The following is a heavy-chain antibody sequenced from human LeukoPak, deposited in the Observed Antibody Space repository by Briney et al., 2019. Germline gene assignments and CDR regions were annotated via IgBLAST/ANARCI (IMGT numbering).Heavy chain of an antibody. D-gene: IGHD3-22*01. V-gene: IGHV3-21*01. Sequence: PGGSLRLSCAASGFPFSSYSMNWVRQAPGKGLEWVPSISSSSSYIYYADSVKGRFTISRDNAKSSLYLQMNSLRAEDTAVYYCARDDSSGYYSTGYAFDIWGQGTMVTVSS. CDR1: GFPFSSYS. CDR3: ARDDSSGYYSTGYAFDI. CDR2: ISSSSSYI. J-gene: IGHJ3*02.